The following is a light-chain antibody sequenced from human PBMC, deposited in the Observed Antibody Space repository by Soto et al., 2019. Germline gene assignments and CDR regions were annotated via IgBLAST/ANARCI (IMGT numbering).Light chain of an antibody. CDR1: SSDVGGYNY. J-gene: IGLJ3*02. V-gene: IGLV2-14*01. CDR2: EVS. Sequence: QSALTQPASVSGSPGQSITISCTGTSSDVGGYNYVSWYQHHPGKAPKLMIYEVSYRPSGVSNRFSGSKSGNTASLTISGLQAEEDADYYCYSYTSGSTLFGGGTKLTVL. CDR3: YSYTSGSTL.